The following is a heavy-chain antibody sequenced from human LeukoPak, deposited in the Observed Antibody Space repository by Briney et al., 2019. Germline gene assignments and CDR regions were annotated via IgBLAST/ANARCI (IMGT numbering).Heavy chain of an antibody. CDR3: AREQQLVPNWFDP. D-gene: IGHD6-13*01. CDR2: IYTSGST. V-gene: IGHV4-4*07. Sequence: PSETLSLTCTVAGASISSWYWSWIRQPAGKGLEWIGRIYTSGSTNYNPSLKSRVTISVDTSKNQFSLKLSSVTAADTAVYYCAREQQLVPNWFDPWGQGTLVTVSS. J-gene: IGHJ5*02. CDR1: GASISSWY.